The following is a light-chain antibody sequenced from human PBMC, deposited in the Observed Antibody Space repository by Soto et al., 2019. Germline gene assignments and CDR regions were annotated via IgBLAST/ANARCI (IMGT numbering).Light chain of an antibody. CDR1: QSVENY. V-gene: IGKV3-11*01. CDR3: QQRSDWPS. CDR2: DAS. J-gene: IGKJ4*01. Sequence: ETVLTQSPATLSLSPGERATLSCRASQSVENYLGWYQHKPGQAPRLLIYDASNRATGIPARFSGSGSGTDFTLTFSSLEPEDSAVYYCQQRSDWPSFGGGTKVDIK.